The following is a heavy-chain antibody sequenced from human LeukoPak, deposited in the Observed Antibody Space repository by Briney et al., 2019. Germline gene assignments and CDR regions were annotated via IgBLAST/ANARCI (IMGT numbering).Heavy chain of an antibody. CDR3: ARIALTYYYGRGGAFDI. CDR2: ISSSSSYI. D-gene: IGHD3-10*01. Sequence: AGGSLRLSCAASGFTFSSYSMNWVRQAPGKGLEWVSSISSSSSYIYYADSVKGRFTISRDNAKNSLYLQMNSLRAEDTAVYYCARIALTYYYGRGGAFDIWGQGTVVTVSS. V-gene: IGHV3-21*01. J-gene: IGHJ3*02. CDR1: GFTFSSYS.